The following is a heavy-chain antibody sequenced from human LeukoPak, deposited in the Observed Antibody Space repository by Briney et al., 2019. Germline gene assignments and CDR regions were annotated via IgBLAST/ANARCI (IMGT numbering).Heavy chain of an antibody. CDR1: GGSISSGGYY. D-gene: IGHD3-10*01. V-gene: IGHV4-31*03. CDR2: IYYSGST. CDR3: ARAHGFVTGFDY. J-gene: IGHJ4*02. Sequence: SETLSLTCTVSGGSISSGGYYWSWIRQHPGKGLEWIGYIYYSGSTYYNPSLKSRVTISVDTSKNQFSLMLSSVTAADTAVYYCARAHGFVTGFDYWGQGTLVTVSS.